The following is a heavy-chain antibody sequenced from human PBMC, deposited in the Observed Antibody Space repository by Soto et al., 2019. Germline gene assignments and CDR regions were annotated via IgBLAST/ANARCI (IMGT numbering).Heavy chain of an antibody. CDR3: AKDIFPGSSVYYYGMAV. V-gene: IGHV3-43*01. J-gene: IGHJ6*02. CDR1: GFTFDDYT. Sequence: PGGSLRLSCAASGFTFDDYTMHWVRQAPGKGLEWVSLISWDGGSTYYADSVKGRFTISRDNSKNSLYLQMNSLRTEDTALYYCAKDIFPGSSVYYYGMAVWAQGTTVTVSS. CDR2: ISWDGGST. D-gene: IGHD3-10*01.